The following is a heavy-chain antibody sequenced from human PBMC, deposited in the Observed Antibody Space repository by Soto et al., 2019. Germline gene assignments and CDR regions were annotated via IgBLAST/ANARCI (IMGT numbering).Heavy chain of an antibody. J-gene: IGHJ3*02. CDR3: AQSPRLTEAFDI. CDR1: GYSFTSYW. Sequence: PGESLKISCKFSGYSFTSYWIGWVRQMPGKGLEWMGIIYPGDSDTRYSPSFQGHVTISADKSFTTAYLQWNSLKASDTAMYYCAQSPRLTEAFDIWGQGTMVTVSS. CDR2: IYPGDSDT. V-gene: IGHV5-51*01.